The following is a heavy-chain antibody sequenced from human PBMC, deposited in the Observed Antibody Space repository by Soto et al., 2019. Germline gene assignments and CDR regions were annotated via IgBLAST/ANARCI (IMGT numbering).Heavy chain of an antibody. CDR1: GGSISSYY. D-gene: IGHD1-1*01. V-gene: IGHV4-59*08. CDR2: IYYSGST. J-gene: IGHJ3*02. Sequence: QVQLQESGPGLVKPSETLSLTCTVSGGSISSYYWSWIRQPPGTGLEWIGYIYYSGSTNYNPSLKSRVTISVDTSKNQFSLKLSSVTAADTAVYYCARLDWNDVVWAAFDIWGQGTMVTVSS. CDR3: ARLDWNDVVWAAFDI.